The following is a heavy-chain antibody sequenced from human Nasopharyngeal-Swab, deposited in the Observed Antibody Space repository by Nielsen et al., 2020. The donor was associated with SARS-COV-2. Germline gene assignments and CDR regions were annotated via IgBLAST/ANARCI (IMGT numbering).Heavy chain of an antibody. CDR2: IYGDGSR. Sequence: GESLKISCVASGFTVGSSHMNWVRQSPGKGLEWVAFIYGDGSRLYTDSVKGRFTISRDMFKNTLYLQMDSLRPEDTATYYCARSKSFSSRGMDYWGQGTLVTVSS. V-gene: IGHV3-53*05. CDR1: GFTVGSSH. CDR3: ARSKSFSSRGMDY. D-gene: IGHD3-10*01. J-gene: IGHJ4*02.